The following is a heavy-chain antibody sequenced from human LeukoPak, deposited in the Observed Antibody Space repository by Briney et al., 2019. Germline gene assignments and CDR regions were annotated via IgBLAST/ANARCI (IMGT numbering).Heavy chain of an antibody. CDR2: MNPNSGNI. Sequence: ASVKVSCKTSGYTFTNYDINWVRQATGQGLEWMGWMNPNSGNIDYAQKFQGRVTVTRNTSISTAYMELSSLRSEDTAVYYCATYVNLTTGVVFDYWGQGTLVTVSS. V-gene: IGHV1-8*03. J-gene: IGHJ4*02. D-gene: IGHD1-1*01. CDR1: GYTFTNYD. CDR3: ATYVNLTTGVVFDY.